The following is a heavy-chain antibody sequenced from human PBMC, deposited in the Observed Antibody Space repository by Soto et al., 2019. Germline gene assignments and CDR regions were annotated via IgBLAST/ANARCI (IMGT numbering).Heavy chain of an antibody. Sequence: SETLSLTCTVSGGSISSYYWSWIRQPPGKGLEWIGYIYYSGSTNYNPSLKSRVTISVDTSKNQFSLKLSSVTAADTAVYYCARVDSSGYYLNYGWFDPWGQGTLVTVSS. CDR2: IYYSGST. V-gene: IGHV4-59*01. J-gene: IGHJ5*02. CDR3: ARVDSSGYYLNYGWFDP. CDR1: GGSISSYY. D-gene: IGHD3-22*01.